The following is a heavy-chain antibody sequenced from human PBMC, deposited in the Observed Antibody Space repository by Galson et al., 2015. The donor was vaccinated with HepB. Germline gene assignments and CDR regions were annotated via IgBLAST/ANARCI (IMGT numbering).Heavy chain of an antibody. CDR2: IYSGGST. CDR1: GFTVSSNY. D-gene: IGHD4-23*01. J-gene: IGHJ4*02. CDR3: ARDSRRVTPAVYFDY. Sequence: SLRLSCAASGFTVSSNYMSWVRQAPGKGLEWVSVIYSGGSTYYADSVKGRFTISRDNSKNTLYLQMNSLRAEDTAVYYCARDSRRVTPAVYFDYWGQGTLVTVSS. V-gene: IGHV3-66*01.